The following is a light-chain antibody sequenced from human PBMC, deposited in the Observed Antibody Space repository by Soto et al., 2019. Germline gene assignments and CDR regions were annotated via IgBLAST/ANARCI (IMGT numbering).Light chain of an antibody. CDR3: TSYTKDTTYV. Sequence: QSVLTQPASVSGSPGQSSTVSCTGTYSDIGAFDSVSWYQHHPGRAPKLLIFGVNRRPSGISYRFSASKSGNTASLTISGLQAEDEADYYCTSYTKDTTYVFGTGTKVTVL. CDR2: GVN. CDR1: YSDIGAFDS. V-gene: IGLV2-14*01. J-gene: IGLJ1*01.